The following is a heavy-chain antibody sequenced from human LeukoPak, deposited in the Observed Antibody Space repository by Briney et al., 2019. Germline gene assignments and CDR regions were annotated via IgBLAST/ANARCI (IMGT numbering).Heavy chain of an antibody. Sequence: GGSLRLSCAASGFTFSDYYMSWIRQAPGKGLEWVGRIKSKTDGGTTDYAAPVKGRFTISRDDSKNTLYLQMNSLKTEDTAVYYCTTQGAGIAAARRDYWGQGTLVTVSS. CDR1: GFTFSDYY. D-gene: IGHD6-13*01. CDR2: IKSKTDGGTT. V-gene: IGHV3-15*01. CDR3: TTQGAGIAAARRDY. J-gene: IGHJ4*02.